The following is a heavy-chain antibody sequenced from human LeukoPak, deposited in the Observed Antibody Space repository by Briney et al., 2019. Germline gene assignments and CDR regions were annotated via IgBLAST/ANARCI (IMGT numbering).Heavy chain of an antibody. D-gene: IGHD1-1*01. CDR2: IYYSGAA. J-gene: IGHJ4*02. V-gene: IGHV4-59*01. Sequence: SETLSLTCTVSGGSISNNFWSWIRQPPGKGLEWIGYIYYSGAANYSPSLRSRLTLSVDTSKNHFYMKLNPVTAADTAVYYCARMGATTPHSANPDYWGQGTLVTVSS. CDR1: GGSISNNF. CDR3: ARMGATTPHSANPDY.